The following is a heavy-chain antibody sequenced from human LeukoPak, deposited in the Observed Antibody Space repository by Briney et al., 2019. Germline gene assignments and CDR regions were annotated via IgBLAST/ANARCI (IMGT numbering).Heavy chain of an antibody. CDR3: ARDTFPKNIVATMGGY. J-gene: IGHJ4*02. CDR1: GYTFTSYG. CDR2: ISAYNGNT. D-gene: IGHD5-12*01. V-gene: IGHV1-18*01. Sequence: GASVKVSCKASGYTFTSYGISWVRQAPGQGLEWMGWISAYNGNTNYAQKLQGRVTMTTDTSTSTAYMELRSLRSDDTAVYYCARDTFPKNIVATMGGYWGQGTLVTVSS.